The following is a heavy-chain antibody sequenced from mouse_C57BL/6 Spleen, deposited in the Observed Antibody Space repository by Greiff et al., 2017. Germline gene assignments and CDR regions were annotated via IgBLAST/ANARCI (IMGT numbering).Heavy chain of an antibody. V-gene: IGHV1-64*01. CDR2: IHPNSGST. J-gene: IGHJ2*01. Sequence: QVQLQQPGAELVKPGASVKLSCKASGYTFTSYWMHWVKQSPGHGLEWIGVIHPNSGSTNYNQKFKSKATLTVDKSSSTAYMQLSSLTSEDSAFYESAREGDYDRYFDYWGQGTTVTVSS. CDR3: AREGDYDRYFDY. D-gene: IGHD2-4*01. CDR1: GYTFTSYW.